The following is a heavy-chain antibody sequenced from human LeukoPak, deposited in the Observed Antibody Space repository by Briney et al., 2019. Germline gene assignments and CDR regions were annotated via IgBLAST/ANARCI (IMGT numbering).Heavy chain of an antibody. CDR1: GFTFSSYS. CDR3: ARTRELLIPDAFDI. J-gene: IGHJ3*02. D-gene: IGHD1-7*01. Sequence: GSLRLSCAASGFTFSSYSMNWVRQAPGKGLEWVSSISSSSSYIYYADSVKGRFTISRDNAKNSLYLQMNSLRAEDTAVYYCARTRELLIPDAFDIWGQGTMVTVSS. CDR2: ISSSSSYI. V-gene: IGHV3-21*01.